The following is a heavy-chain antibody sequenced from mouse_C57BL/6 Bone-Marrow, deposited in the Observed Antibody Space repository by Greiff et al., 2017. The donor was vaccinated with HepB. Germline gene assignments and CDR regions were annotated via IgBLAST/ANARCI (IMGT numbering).Heavy chain of an antibody. CDR2: IYPGDGDT. CDR1: GYAFSSSW. J-gene: IGHJ2*01. Sequence: QVQLQQSGPELVKPGASVKISCKASGYAFSSSWMNWVKQRPGKGLEWIGRIYPGDGDTNYNEKFKSKATLTVDKPSSTAYMQLSSLTSEDSAVYYCARDYYGGWGQGTTLTVSS. D-gene: IGHD2-1*01. CDR3: ARDYYGG. V-gene: IGHV1-82*01.